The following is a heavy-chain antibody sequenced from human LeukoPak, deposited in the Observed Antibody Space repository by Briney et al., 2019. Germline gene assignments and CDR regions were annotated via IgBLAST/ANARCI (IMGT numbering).Heavy chain of an antibody. D-gene: IGHD3-22*01. CDR2: IYSGGTT. CDR1: GFTVSDNY. V-gene: IGHV3-53*01. Sequence: GGSMRLSCAASGFTVSDNYMSWVRQAPGKGLEWDSVIYSGGTTYSADSVKGRFTIPRDNSKNPLNLKMNSLRAEDTAVYYCARHDSWAGWFDPWGQGTLVTVSS. J-gene: IGHJ5*02. CDR3: ARHDSWAGWFDP.